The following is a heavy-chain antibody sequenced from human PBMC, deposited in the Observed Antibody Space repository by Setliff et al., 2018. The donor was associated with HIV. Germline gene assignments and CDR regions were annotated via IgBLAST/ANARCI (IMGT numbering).Heavy chain of an antibody. CDR1: GGSISSSSYY. CDR3: ARRPAGAVAGGYGMDV. D-gene: IGHD6-19*01. J-gene: IGHJ6*02. Sequence: PSETLSLTCTVSGGSISSSSYYWGWVRQPPGKGLEWIGSMYYSGSTYYTPSLKSRITISLDTSKNQFSLRMRSVTAADTAVYYCARRPAGAVAGGYGMDVWGQGTTVTAP. CDR2: MYYSGST. V-gene: IGHV4-39*07.